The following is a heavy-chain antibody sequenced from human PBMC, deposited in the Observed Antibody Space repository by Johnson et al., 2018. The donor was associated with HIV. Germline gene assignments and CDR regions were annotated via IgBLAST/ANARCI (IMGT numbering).Heavy chain of an antibody. CDR3: ARSGPNWAFDF. J-gene: IGHJ3*01. CDR1: GFTFSNYW. V-gene: IGHV3-74*01. Sequence: VQLVESGGGLVQPGGSLRLSCVVSGFTFSNYWMHWVRQAPGKGLVWVSRISSDGSSTYYADSVKGRFTISSDNARNTMFVQMNSLRAEDTAVYYCARSGPNWAFDFWGRGTMVTVSS. D-gene: IGHD1-1*01. CDR2: ISSDGSST.